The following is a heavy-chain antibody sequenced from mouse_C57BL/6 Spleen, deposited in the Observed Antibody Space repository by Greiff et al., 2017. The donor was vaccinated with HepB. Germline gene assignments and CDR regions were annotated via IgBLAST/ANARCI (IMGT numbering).Heavy chain of an antibody. CDR2: IYPGSGNT. V-gene: IGHV1-76*01. CDR1: GYTFTDYY. J-gene: IGHJ2*01. D-gene: IGHD2-4*01. Sequence: VQLQESGAELVRPGASVKLSCKASGYTFTDYYINWVKQRPGQGLEWIARIYPGSGNTYYNEKFKGKATLTAEKSSSTAYMQLSSLTSEDSAVYFCARGYDYDRYFDDWGQGTTLTVSS. CDR3: ARGYDYDRYFDD.